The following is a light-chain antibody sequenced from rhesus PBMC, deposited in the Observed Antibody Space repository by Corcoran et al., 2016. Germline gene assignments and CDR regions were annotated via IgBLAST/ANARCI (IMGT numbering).Light chain of an antibody. J-gene: IGKJ4*01. CDR3: LQYNSDPLT. CDR1: QGIYTY. Sequence: DIQMTQSPSSLSASVGDRVTITCRASQGIYTYLNWYQQKPGKAPKRLIYAASSLESGVPSRFRGRGSGTEFTLTISSLQPEDFATYYCLQYNSDPLTFGGGTKVEIK. CDR2: AAS. V-gene: IGKV1-43*02.